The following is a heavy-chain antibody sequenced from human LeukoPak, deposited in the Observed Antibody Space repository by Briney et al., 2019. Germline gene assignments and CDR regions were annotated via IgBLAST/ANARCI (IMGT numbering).Heavy chain of an antibody. Sequence: PGGSLRLSCAASGFSFSGHWMHWARQLPGKGLVWVSRISPTGSTTSYADSVKGRLTVSRDNAKNTLYLQVNNLRAEDTAVCYCARGPSSNWSGLDFWGQGTLLTVSS. CDR3: ARGPSSNWSGLDF. V-gene: IGHV3-74*01. D-gene: IGHD6-13*01. J-gene: IGHJ4*02. CDR1: GFSFSGHW. CDR2: ISPTGSTT.